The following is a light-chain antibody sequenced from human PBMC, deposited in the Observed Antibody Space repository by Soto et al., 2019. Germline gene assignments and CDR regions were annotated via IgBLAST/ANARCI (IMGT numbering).Light chain of an antibody. CDR3: QQYGSSPFT. J-gene: IGKJ3*01. CDR2: GAS. Sequence: ENVLTQSPGTLSLSPGERATLSCRASQSVAGSSLAWYQHKPGQAPRLLIYGASSRATGIPDRFSGSGSGTDFTLTISRLEPEDFAVYYCQQYGSSPFTFGPGTKVDI. CDR1: QSVAGSS. V-gene: IGKV3-20*01.